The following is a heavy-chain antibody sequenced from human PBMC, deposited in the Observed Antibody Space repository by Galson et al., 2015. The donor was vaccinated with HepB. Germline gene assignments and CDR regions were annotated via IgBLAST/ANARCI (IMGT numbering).Heavy chain of an antibody. Sequence: SLRLSCAASGFTVSSNYMSWVRQAPGKGLEWVSVIYSGGNTYYADSVKGRFTISRDNSKNTLYLQMNSLRAEDTAVYYCARGPWGTNGMDVWGQGTTVTVSS. CDR2: IYSGGNT. CDR3: ARGPWGTNGMDV. V-gene: IGHV3-53*01. J-gene: IGHJ6*02. CDR1: GFTVSSNY. D-gene: IGHD3-16*01.